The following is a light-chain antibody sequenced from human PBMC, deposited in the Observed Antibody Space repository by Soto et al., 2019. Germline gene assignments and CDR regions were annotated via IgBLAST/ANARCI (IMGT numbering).Light chain of an antibody. Sequence: DIQVTQSPSSLSASVGDRVTITCRASQSISSYLNWYRHKPGRAPNLLIYAASKLQSGVPSRFSGSGSGTDFTLTISSQQPGDFAIYYCHQSYSAPWTFGQGTKVEIK. CDR2: AAS. J-gene: IGKJ1*01. CDR1: QSISSY. CDR3: HQSYSAPWT. V-gene: IGKV1-39*01.